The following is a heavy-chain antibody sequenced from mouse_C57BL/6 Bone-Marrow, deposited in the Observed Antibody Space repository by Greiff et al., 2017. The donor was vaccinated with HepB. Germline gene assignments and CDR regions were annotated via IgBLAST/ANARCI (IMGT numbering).Heavy chain of an antibody. V-gene: IGHV1-85*01. D-gene: IGHD2-2*01. Sequence: QVQLQQSGPELVKPGASVKLSCKASVYTFTSYDINWVKQRPGQGLEWIGWIYPRDGSTKYNEKFKGKATLTVDTSSSTAYMELHSLTSEDSAVYFCARWDYGYDVGYYYAMDYWGQGTSVTVSS. CDR1: VYTFTSYD. CDR2: IYPRDGST. CDR3: ARWDYGYDVGYYYAMDY. J-gene: IGHJ4*01.